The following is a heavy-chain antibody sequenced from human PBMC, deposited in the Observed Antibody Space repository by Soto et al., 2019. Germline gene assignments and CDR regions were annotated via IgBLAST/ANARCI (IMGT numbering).Heavy chain of an antibody. Sequence: GGSLRLSCAASGFTFSSYAMSWVRQAPGKGLEWVSAISGSGGSTYYADSVKGRFTISRDNSKNTLYLQMNSLRVEDTAVYYCAKEGSGYDFHYYYMDVWGKGTTVTVSS. CDR3: AKEGSGYDFHYYYMDV. V-gene: IGHV3-23*01. CDR2: ISGSGGST. J-gene: IGHJ6*03. D-gene: IGHD5-12*01. CDR1: GFTFSSYA.